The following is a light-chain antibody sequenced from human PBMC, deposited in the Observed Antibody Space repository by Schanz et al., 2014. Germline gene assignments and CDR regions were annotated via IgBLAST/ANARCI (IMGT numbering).Light chain of an antibody. J-gene: IGKJ3*01. Sequence: EIVLTQSPAPLSLSPGERATLSCRASQSVSSYLAWYQQKPGQAPRLLIYDASNRATGIPARFSGSGSGTDFTLTISSLEPEDFAVYYCQQRSNWPPKFGPGTKVDIK. CDR1: QSVSSY. V-gene: IGKV3-11*01. CDR2: DAS. CDR3: QQRSNWPPK.